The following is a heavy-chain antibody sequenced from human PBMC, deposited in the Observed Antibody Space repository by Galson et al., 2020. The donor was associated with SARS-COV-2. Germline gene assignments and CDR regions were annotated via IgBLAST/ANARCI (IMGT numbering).Heavy chain of an antibody. CDR3: ARHRYYYDSSGSPTLRLIDY. CDR1: GYSFTSYW. CDR2: IYPGDSDT. Sequence: GESLKISCKGSGYSFTSYWIGWVRQMPGKGLEWMGIIYPGDSDTRYSPSFQGQVTISADKSISTAYLQWSSLKASDTAMYYCARHRYYYDSSGSPTLRLIDYWGQGTLVTVSS. V-gene: IGHV5-51*01. D-gene: IGHD3-22*01. J-gene: IGHJ4*02.